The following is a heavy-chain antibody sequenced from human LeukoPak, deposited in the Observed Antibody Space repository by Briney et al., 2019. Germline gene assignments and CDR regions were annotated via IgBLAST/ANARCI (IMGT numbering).Heavy chain of an antibody. Sequence: PSETLSLTCTVSGGSISTYYWSWIRQPPGKGLEWIGYIYTSGSTDYNPSLKSRVTISLDTSNNQFSLNLNSVTAADTAVYYCARSRGRKVTLFDYWGQGILVTVSS. V-gene: IGHV4-4*09. CDR1: GGSISTYY. J-gene: IGHJ4*02. CDR3: ARSRGRKVTLFDY. CDR2: IYTSGST. D-gene: IGHD3-10*01.